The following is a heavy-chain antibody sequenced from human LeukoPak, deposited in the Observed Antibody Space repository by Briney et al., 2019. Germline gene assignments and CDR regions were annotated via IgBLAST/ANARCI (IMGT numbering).Heavy chain of an antibody. D-gene: IGHD3-22*01. CDR2: IYPGDSDT. Sequence: GESLQISCKGSGSRFTSNWIGWVRPMPGKGLEWMGIIYPGDSDTRYSPSFQGQVTISADKSINTAYLQWSSLKASDTAMYYCARHHTSGYGLGYWGQGTLVTVSS. J-gene: IGHJ4*02. V-gene: IGHV5-51*01. CDR3: ARHHTSGYGLGY. CDR1: GSRFTSNW.